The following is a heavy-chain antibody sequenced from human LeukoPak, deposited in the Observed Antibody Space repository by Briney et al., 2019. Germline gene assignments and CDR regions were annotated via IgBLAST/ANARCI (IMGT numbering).Heavy chain of an antibody. CDR2: IYYSGST. Sequence: PSETLSLTCTVSGGSTGSDYWSWIRQPPGKGLEWIGYIYYSGSTKYNPSLKSRVTISVDTSKNQLSLKLSSVTAADTAVYYCAILSGYSSSSRRNFYYYYMDVWGKGTTVTVSS. V-gene: IGHV4-59*01. CDR1: GGSTGSDY. J-gene: IGHJ6*03. D-gene: IGHD6-6*01. CDR3: AILSGYSSSSRRNFYYYYMDV.